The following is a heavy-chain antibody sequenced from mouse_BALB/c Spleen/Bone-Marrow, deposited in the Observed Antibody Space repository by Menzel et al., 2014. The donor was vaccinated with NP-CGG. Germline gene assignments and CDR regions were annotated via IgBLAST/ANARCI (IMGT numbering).Heavy chain of an antibody. J-gene: IGHJ4*01. CDR3: ARSGKVRNAMDY. D-gene: IGHD2-14*01. CDR1: GYTFTDYA. Sequence: VQVVESGAELVRPGVSVKISCKGSGYTFTDYAIHWVKQSHAKSLEWIGLISGYYGDAIYNQKFKGKATMTVDKSSSTAYMDLARLTSEDSAIYYCARSGKVRNAMDYWGQGTSVTVSS. V-gene: IGHV1S137*01. CDR2: ISGYYGDA.